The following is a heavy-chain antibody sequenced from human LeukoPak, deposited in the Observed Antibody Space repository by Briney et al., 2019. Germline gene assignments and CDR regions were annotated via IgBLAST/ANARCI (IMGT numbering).Heavy chain of an antibody. J-gene: IGHJ4*02. V-gene: IGHV4-39*07. Sequence: SETLSLTCTVSGGSISSSSYYWGWIRQPPGKGLEWIGSIYYSGSTYYNPSLKSRVTISVDTSKNQFSLKLSSVTAADTAVYYCASFYYDFWSGYDYWGQGTLVTVSS. CDR3: ASFYYDFWSGYDY. CDR2: IYYSGST. CDR1: GGSISSSSYY. D-gene: IGHD3-3*01.